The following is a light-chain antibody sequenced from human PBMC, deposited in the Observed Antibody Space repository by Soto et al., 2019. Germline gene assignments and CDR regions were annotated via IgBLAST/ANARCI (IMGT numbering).Light chain of an antibody. V-gene: IGKV3-20*01. CDR1: QSVSSSY. CDR2: GAS. Sequence: EIVLTQSPGTLSLSPGERATLSCRASQSVSSSYLAWYQQKPGQAPRLLIYGASSRATGIPARFSGSWSGTDFTLTISRLEPEDFAVYYCQQYGSSPWTFGQGTKVEIK. CDR3: QQYGSSPWT. J-gene: IGKJ1*01.